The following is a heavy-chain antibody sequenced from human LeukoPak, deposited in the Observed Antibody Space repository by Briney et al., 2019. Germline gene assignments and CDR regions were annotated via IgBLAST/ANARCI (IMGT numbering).Heavy chain of an antibody. CDR1: GFTFNNYA. D-gene: IGHD6-19*01. Sequence: GGSLRLSCAASGFTFNNYAMNWVRQAPGKGLEWVAMISYHGSAKYYGDSVQGRFTISRDISENTLYLQMDSLRPEDTAIYYCAKDWGSSGWYNYFDPWGQGTLVTVSS. V-gene: IGHV3-30*18. J-gene: IGHJ5*02. CDR2: ISYHGSAK. CDR3: AKDWGSSGWYNYFDP.